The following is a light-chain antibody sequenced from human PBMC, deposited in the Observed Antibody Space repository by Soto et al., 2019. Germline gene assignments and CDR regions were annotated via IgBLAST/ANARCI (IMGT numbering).Light chain of an antibody. J-gene: IGLJ1*01. V-gene: IGLV2-8*01. CDR3: KSYAGSNTDV. CDR1: KSDIGVYDF. Sequence: QSALTQPPSASGSPGQSVTISCTGTKSDIGVYDFVSWYQHHTGKAPRLIIYEVVQRPSGVPDRFSGSKSGNTASLTVSGLQAADEADYFCKSYAGSNTDVFGSGTKLTVL. CDR2: EVV.